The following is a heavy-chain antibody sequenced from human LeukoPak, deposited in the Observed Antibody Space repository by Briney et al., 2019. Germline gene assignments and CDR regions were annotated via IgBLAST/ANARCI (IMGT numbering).Heavy chain of an antibody. CDR2: ITTSDGNT. V-gene: IGHV3-23*01. D-gene: IGHD7-27*01. CDR3: AKDGGLWVSAHWGDS. Sequence: GGSLRLSCAASGFTFSSHAMSWVRQAPGKGLEWVSTITTSDGNTYYADSVKGRFTVSRDNSKNTLFLQMNSLRAEDTAVYNCAKDGGLWVSAHWGDSWGRGTLVTVSS. J-gene: IGHJ4*02. CDR1: GFTFSSHA.